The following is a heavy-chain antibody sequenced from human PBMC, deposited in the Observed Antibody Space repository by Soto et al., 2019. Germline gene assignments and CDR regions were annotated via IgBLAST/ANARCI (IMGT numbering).Heavy chain of an antibody. CDR3: AKYCSSDVCFDY. CDR1: GFTFSSCS. Sequence: GSLRLACASSGFTFSSCSMNWVRQAPGKGLEWVSFISGSGDTKYYADSVKGRFTISRDNAKNSLYLQMSSLRDEDTAVYYCAKYCSSDVCFDYWGQGTLVTVYS. J-gene: IGHJ4*02. CDR2: ISGSGDTK. V-gene: IGHV3-48*02. D-gene: IGHD2-8*01.